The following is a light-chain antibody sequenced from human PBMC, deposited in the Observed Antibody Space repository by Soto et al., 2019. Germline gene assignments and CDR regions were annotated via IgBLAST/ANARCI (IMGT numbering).Light chain of an antibody. Sequence: QSVLTQPPSAPGSPGQSVTISCTGTISDVVGYNYVSWYQQHPGKAPKLMIYEVSYRPSGVPDRFSGSKSGNTASLTVSGLQAEDEADYYCSSYAGSSTVFGTGPKVTV. J-gene: IGLJ1*01. CDR3: SSYAGSSTV. CDR2: EVS. CDR1: ISDVVGYNY. V-gene: IGLV2-8*01.